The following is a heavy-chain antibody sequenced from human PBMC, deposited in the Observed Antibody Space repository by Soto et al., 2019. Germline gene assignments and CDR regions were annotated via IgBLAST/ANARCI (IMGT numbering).Heavy chain of an antibody. CDR1: GGSISSGDYY. CDR2: IYYSGST. CDR3: ARDRYYDSSGSYYYYGMDV. V-gene: IGHV4-30-4*01. D-gene: IGHD3-22*01. J-gene: IGHJ6*02. Sequence: QVQLQESGPGLVKPSQTLSLTCTVSGGSISSGDYYWSWIRQPPGKGLEWIGYIYYSGSTYYNPSLKSRVTRSADTSKNQFSLKLSSVTAADTAVYYCARDRYYDSSGSYYYYGMDVWGQGTTVTVSS.